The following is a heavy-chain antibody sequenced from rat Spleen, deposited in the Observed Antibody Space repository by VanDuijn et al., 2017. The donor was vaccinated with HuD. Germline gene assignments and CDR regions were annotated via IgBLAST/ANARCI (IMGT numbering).Heavy chain of an antibody. CDR3: ARHWGY. V-gene: IGHV5-29*01. CDR2: IRYDGST. D-gene: IGHD4-6*01. J-gene: IGHJ2*01. Sequence: EVQLVESDGGLVQPGRSLKLSCAASGFIFSDYYMAWVRQAPRKGLEWVAIIRYDGSTYYRDSMKGRFTVSRDNAKNTLYLQMDSLRSEDTATYYCARHWGYWGQGVMVTVSS. CDR1: GFIFSDYY.